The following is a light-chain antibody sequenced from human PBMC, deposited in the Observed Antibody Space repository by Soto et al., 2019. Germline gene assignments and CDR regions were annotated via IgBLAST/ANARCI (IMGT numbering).Light chain of an antibody. CDR3: QQYNSYPWT. Sequence: DIQMTQSPSTLSASVGDRVTITCRASQSISSWLAWYQQKPGKAPKLLIYDASSLESGVPSRFSGSGSGTEFPLTISSLQPDDFATYCCQQYNSYPWTFGQGTKVEIK. J-gene: IGKJ1*01. V-gene: IGKV1-5*01. CDR1: QSISSW. CDR2: DAS.